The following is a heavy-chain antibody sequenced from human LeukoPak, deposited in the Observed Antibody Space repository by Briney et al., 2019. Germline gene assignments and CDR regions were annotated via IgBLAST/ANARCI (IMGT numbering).Heavy chain of an antibody. V-gene: IGHV4-61*02. D-gene: IGHD3-9*01. J-gene: IGHJ5*02. CDR1: GGSISSGSYY. CDR3: ARDHYDIFGSNWFDP. Sequence: SETLSLTCTVSGGSISSGSYYWSWIRQPAGKGLEWIGRIYTSGSPNYNPSLNSRVTISVDTSKNQFSLKLSSVTAAATAVYSCARDHYDIFGSNWFDPWGQGTLVTVSS. CDR2: IYTSGSP.